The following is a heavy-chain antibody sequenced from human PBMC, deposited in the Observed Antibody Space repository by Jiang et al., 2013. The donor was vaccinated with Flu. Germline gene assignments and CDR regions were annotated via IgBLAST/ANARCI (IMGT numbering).Heavy chain of an antibody. D-gene: IGHD6-6*01. J-gene: IGHJ4*02. CDR3: VGYSSSSHFLF. Sequence: GGGLVQPGGSLRLSCAASGFTVSSNYMSWVRQAPGKGLEWVSVIYSGGSTYYADSVKGRFTISRDNSKNTLYLQMNSLRAEDTAVYYCVGYSSSSHFLFWGQGTLVTVSS. CDR2: IYSGGST. CDR1: GFTVSSNY. V-gene: IGHV3-66*01.